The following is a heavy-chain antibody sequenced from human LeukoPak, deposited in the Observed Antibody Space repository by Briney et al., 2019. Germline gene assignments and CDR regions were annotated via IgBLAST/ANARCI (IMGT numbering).Heavy chain of an antibody. Sequence: GASVKVSRKASGYTFTSYGISWVRQAPGQGLEWMGWISAYNGNTNYAQKLQGRVTMTTDTSTSTAYMELRSLRSDDTAVYYCARAPHCSGGSCYSSWFDPWGQGTLVTVSS. CDR3: ARAPHCSGGSCYSSWFDP. V-gene: IGHV1-18*01. J-gene: IGHJ5*02. D-gene: IGHD2-15*01. CDR2: ISAYNGNT. CDR1: GYTFTSYG.